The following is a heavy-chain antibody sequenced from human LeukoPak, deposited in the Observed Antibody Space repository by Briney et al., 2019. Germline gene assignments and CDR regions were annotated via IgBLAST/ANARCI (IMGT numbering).Heavy chain of an antibody. CDR2: ISGSSGST. V-gene: IGHV3-23*01. Sequence: GGSLRLSCAASGFTFSSYAMSWVRQAPGKGLEWVSAISGSSGSTYCADSVKGRFTISRDNAKNTLYLQMNSLRAEDTAVYYCPLFPSSCWPGADYWGQGSLVTVSS. J-gene: IGHJ4*02. D-gene: IGHD6-13*01. CDR1: GFTFSSYA. CDR3: PLFPSSCWPGADY.